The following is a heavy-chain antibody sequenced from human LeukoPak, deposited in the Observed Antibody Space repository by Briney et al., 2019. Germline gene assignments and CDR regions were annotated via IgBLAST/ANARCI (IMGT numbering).Heavy chain of an antibody. CDR1: GYTFSIYN. D-gene: IGHD3-16*01. CDR2: GNLNSGNT. J-gene: IGHJ6*03. Sequence: GASVTLSFNASGYTFSIYNNNWMWLAHGSGKEREGWGNLNSGNTGYAKKFQGRVTMSRNTSISRAYIELSRLRSEDTAVYYCARGREILGGYYYYYYMDVWGKGTTVTVSS. CDR3: ARGREILGGYYYYYYMDV. V-gene: IGHV1-8*01.